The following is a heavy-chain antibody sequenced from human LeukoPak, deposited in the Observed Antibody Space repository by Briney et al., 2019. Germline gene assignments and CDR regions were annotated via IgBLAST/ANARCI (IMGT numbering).Heavy chain of an antibody. J-gene: IGHJ6*02. CDR1: GSTFSSYW. CDR3: ARVSGAGCSGGSCYLARYGMDV. D-gene: IGHD2-15*01. V-gene: IGHV3-74*01. CDR2: INSDGSST. Sequence: GSLRLSCAASGSTFSSYWMHWVRQAPGKGLVWVSRINSDGSSTSYADSVKGRFTISRDNAKNTLYLQMNSLRAEDTAVYYCARVSGAGCSGGSCYLARYGMDVWGQGTTVTVSS.